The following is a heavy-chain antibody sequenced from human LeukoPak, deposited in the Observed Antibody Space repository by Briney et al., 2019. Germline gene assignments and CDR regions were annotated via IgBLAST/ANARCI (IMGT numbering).Heavy chain of an antibody. J-gene: IGHJ6*02. CDR2: IYYSGST. V-gene: IGHV4-59*12. CDR1: GGSISSYY. Sequence: SETLSLTCTVSGGSISSYYWSWIRQPPGKGLEWIGYIYYSGSTNYNPSLKSRVIMSVDTSKNQFSLKLSSVTAADTAVYYCARDWGYSGYEDYYYGMDVWGQGTTVTVSS. D-gene: IGHD5-12*01. CDR3: ARDWGYSGYEDYYYGMDV.